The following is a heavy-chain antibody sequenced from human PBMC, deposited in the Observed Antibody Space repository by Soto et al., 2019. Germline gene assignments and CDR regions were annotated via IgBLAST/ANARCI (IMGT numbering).Heavy chain of an antibody. Sequence: EVQLLESEGGLVQPGGSLRLSCAASGFTYSIHAMRWVRQAPGKGLEWLSVISGSGGSTFYADSVKGRFTISRDNSKNTVYLQMNRLRAEDTAVYYCTKDSCSSTSCPDYWGQGTLVTVSS. V-gene: IGHV3-23*01. CDR3: TKDSCSSTSCPDY. D-gene: IGHD2-2*01. CDR1: GFTYSIHA. CDR2: ISGSGGST. J-gene: IGHJ4*02.